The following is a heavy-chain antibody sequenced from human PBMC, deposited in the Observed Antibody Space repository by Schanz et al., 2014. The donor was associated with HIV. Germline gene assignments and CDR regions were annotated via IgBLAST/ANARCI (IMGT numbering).Heavy chain of an antibody. D-gene: IGHD2-2*01. CDR3: ARDLRVVPAASDNWFDP. V-gene: IGHV1-18*01. Sequence: QVQMVQSGTEVKRPGASVKVSCKTSGYNFAAYGISWVRQAPGQGLEWMGWINAYNGNTHYAQKFQGRVTMTIDTSTSTAYMELRNLRSDDTAVYYCARDLRVVPAASDNWFDPWGQGTLVTVSS. CDR2: INAYNGNT. CDR1: GYNFAAYG. J-gene: IGHJ5*02.